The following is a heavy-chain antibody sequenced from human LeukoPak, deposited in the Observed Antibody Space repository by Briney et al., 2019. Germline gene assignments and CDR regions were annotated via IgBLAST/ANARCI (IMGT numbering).Heavy chain of an antibody. CDR1: GYSINSGYY. Sequence: SETLSRTCAVSGYSINSGYYWGWIRQPPGKGLEWIGSIYHRGTTYYNPSLKRRVSISVDTSKNQFSLKLSSVTAADTAMYYCARIAMFYYESSGYYSDSWGQGTLVTVSS. J-gene: IGHJ5*01. D-gene: IGHD3-22*01. V-gene: IGHV4-38-2*01. CDR2: IYHRGTT. CDR3: ARIAMFYYESSGYYSDS.